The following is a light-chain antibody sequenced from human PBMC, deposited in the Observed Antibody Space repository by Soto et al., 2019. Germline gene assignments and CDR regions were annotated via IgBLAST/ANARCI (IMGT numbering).Light chain of an antibody. J-gene: IGKJ3*01. CDR3: QQLTSFPIP. CDR1: QGISSF. CDR2: GAS. V-gene: IGKV1-9*01. Sequence: IQLTKSPSSLSASVGDRVTITCRASQGISSFLACYQQKPGKAPKLLIYGASTLQSVVPSRFSGSGSGTDFTLTIGSLQPEDCATYYCQQLTSFPIPFGPGTKVDIK.